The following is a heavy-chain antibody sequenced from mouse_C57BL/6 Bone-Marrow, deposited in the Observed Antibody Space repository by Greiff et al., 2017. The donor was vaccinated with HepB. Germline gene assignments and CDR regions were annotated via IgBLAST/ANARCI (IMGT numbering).Heavy chain of an antibody. CDR2: IWSGGST. CDR3: ARYSNYDWYFDV. CDR1: GFSLTSYG. Sequence: QVHVKQSGPGLVQPSQSLSITCTVSGFSLTSYGVHWVRQSPGKGLEWLGVIWSGGSTDYNAAFISRLSISKDNSKSQVFFKMNSLQADDTAIYYCARYSNYDWYFDVWGTGTTVTVSS. D-gene: IGHD2-5*01. V-gene: IGHV2-2*01. J-gene: IGHJ1*03.